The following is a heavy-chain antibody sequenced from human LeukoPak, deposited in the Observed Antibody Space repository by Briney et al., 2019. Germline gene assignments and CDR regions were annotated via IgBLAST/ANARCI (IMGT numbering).Heavy chain of an antibody. Sequence: PSETLSLTCTVSGGSVSRGSYNWGWIGQPPGKGLEWIGIINYSGSTYYNPSLKSRVTTSVDTSKNQFSLKLSSVTAADTAVYYCARDHRDIVVVPAARFDYWGQGTLVTVSS. V-gene: IGHV4-39*07. J-gene: IGHJ4*02. D-gene: IGHD2-2*01. CDR1: GGSVSRGSYN. CDR3: ARDHRDIVVVPAARFDY. CDR2: INYSGST.